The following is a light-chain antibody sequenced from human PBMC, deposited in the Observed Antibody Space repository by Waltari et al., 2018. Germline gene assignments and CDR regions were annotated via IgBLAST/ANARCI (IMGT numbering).Light chain of an antibody. CDR2: DVN. CDR1: SSDVGYYNY. J-gene: IGLJ2*01. CDR3: CSYAGNYLRV. Sequence: QSALTQPRSVSGSPAQSVTISCTGTSSDVGYYNYVSWYQQQPGKAPKVIIYDVNERPSGVPDRFSGSKAGNTASLTISGLQAEDEADYYCCSYAGNYLRVFGGGTKLTVL. V-gene: IGLV2-11*01.